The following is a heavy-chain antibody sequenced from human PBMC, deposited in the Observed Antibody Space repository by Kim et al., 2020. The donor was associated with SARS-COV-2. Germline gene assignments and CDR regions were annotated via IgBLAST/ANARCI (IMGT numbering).Heavy chain of an antibody. J-gene: IGHJ4*02. CDR1: GFTFSSYA. CDR2: ISGSGGST. CDR3: AKDVQGARRGRITIFGVALKPFDY. V-gene: IGHV3-23*01. D-gene: IGHD3-3*01. Sequence: GGSLRLSCAASGFTFSSYAMSWVRQAPGKGLEWVSAISGSGGSTYYADSVKGRFTISRDNSKNTLYLQMNSLRAEDTAVYYCAKDVQGARRGRITIFGVALKPFDYWGQGTLVTVSS.